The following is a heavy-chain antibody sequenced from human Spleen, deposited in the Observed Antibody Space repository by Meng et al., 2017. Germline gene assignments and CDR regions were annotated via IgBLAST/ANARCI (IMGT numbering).Heavy chain of an antibody. CDR2: IKSKTDGGTT. CDR3: ASHDVGYYGLDV. J-gene: IGHJ6*02. Sequence: GESLKISCAASGFTFSNAWMSWVRQAPGKGLEWVGRIKSKTDGGTTDYAAPVKGRFTISRDDSKNTLYLQMNSLKIEDTAVYYCASHDVGYYGLDVWGQGTTVTVSS. CDR1: GFTFSNAW. D-gene: IGHD1-1*01. V-gene: IGHV3-15*01.